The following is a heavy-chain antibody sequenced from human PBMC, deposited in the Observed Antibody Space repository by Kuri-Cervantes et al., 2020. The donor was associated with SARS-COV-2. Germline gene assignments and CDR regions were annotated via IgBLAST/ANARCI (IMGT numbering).Heavy chain of an antibody. CDR1: GGTFSSYA. CDR2: IIPIFGTA. V-gene: IGHV1-69*06. J-gene: IGHJ4*02. Sequence: SVKVSCKASGGTFSSYAISWVRQAPGQGLEWMGGIIPIFGTANYAQKFQGRVTITADKLTSTTYMELSGLRSEDTAVYYCARASGYDVFDYWGQGTLVTVSS. D-gene: IGHD5-12*01. CDR3: ARASGYDVFDY.